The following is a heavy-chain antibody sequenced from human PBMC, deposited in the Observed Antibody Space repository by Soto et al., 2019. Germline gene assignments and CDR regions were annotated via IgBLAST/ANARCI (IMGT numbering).Heavy chain of an antibody. V-gene: IGHV1-3*01. CDR3: ARDRYNWNYGSSPWFDP. D-gene: IGHD1-7*01. Sequence: WASVKVSCKASGYTFTSYAMHWVRQAPGQRLEWMGWINAGNGNTKYSQKFQGRVTITRDTSASTAYMELSSLRSEDTAVYYCARDRYNWNYGSSPWFDPWGQGTLVTVSS. CDR2: INAGNGNT. CDR1: GYTFTSYA. J-gene: IGHJ5*02.